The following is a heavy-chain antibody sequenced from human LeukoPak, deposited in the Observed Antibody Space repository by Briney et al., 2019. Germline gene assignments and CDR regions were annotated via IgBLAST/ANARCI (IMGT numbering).Heavy chain of an antibody. CDR2: INPNSGGT. J-gene: IGHJ4*02. CDR3: ARVRCSGGICYLTLGY. D-gene: IGHD2-15*01. CDR1: GYTFTGYY. Sequence: ASVKVSCKASGYTFTGYYMHWVRQAPGQGLEWMGWINPNSGGTNYAQKFQGRVTMTRDTSISTAYMELSRLRSDDTAVYYCARVRCSGGICYLTLGYWGQGTLVTVSS. V-gene: IGHV1-2*02.